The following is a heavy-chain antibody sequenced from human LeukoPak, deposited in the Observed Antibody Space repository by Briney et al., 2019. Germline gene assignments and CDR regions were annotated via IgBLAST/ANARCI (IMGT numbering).Heavy chain of an antibody. CDR2: INSDGSST. CDR3: ASPCGGGYAFDY. D-gene: IGHD5-12*01. Sequence: GGSLRLSCAASGFTFSSYWMHWVRQAPGKGLVWVSRINSDGSSTNYADSVKGRFTISRDNAKNTLYLQMNSLRAEDTAVYYCASPCGGGYAFDYWGRGTLVTVSS. V-gene: IGHV3-74*01. CDR1: GFTFSSYW. J-gene: IGHJ4*02.